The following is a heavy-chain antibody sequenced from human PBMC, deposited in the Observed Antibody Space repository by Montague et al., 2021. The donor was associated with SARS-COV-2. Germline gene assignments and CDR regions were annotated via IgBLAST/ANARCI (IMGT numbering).Heavy chain of an antibody. D-gene: IGHD1-26*01. J-gene: IGHJ4*02. CDR2: TSSGSSFI. V-gene: IGHV3-21*01. Sequence: SLRLSYAASGFTFGTSTMIWVRQAPGKGLEWVSSTSSGSSFILYADSVKGRFTISRDNAGNSLYLQMDSLRPEDTAVYFCARDRYSNASPDYWGQGTLVTVSS. CDR3: ARDRYSNASPDY. CDR1: GFTFGTST.